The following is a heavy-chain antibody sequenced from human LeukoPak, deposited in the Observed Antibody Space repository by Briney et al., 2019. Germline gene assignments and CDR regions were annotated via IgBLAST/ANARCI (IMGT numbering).Heavy chain of an antibody. CDR2: ISYDGSNK. V-gene: IGHV3-30*18. D-gene: IGHD2-2*01. J-gene: IGHJ4*02. CDR1: GFTFSSYG. CDR3: AKDVGYCSSTSCYGP. Sequence: PGRSLRLSCAASGFTFSSYGIHWVRQAPGKGLEWVAVISYDGSNKYYADSVKGRFTISRDNSKNTLYLQMNSLRAEDTAVYYCAKDVGYCSSTSCYGPWGQGTLVTVSS.